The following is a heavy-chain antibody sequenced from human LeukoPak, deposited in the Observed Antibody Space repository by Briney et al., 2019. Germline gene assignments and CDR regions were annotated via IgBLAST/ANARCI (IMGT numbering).Heavy chain of an antibody. Sequence: HGESLKISCKGSGDTFSNYWISWVHQMPGKGLEWMGRIDPSDSYVSYSPSFQGHVTISADKSITTAYLQWSSLKASDTAMYYCAGRHGDYGRPFKDWGQGTLVTVSS. V-gene: IGHV5-10-1*01. D-gene: IGHD4-17*01. CDR2: IDPSDSYV. J-gene: IGHJ4*02. CDR1: GDTFSNYW. CDR3: AGRHGDYGRPFKD.